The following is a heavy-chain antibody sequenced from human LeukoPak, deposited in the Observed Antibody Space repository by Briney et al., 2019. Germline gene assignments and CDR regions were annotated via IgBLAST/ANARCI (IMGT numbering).Heavy chain of an antibody. V-gene: IGHV3-23*01. J-gene: IGHJ4*02. CDR2: ISSSGLNT. CDR1: GFTFSGYT. D-gene: IGHD3-10*01. CDR3: VRLEYFYGDYYGSGSFYPDS. Sequence: PGGSLRLSCAASGFTFSGYTMTWVCQAPGKGLEWVSSISSSGLNTYYADSVKGRFTISRDNSRDTLYLQMNSLRAGDTAVFYCVRLEYFYGDYYGSGSFYPDSWGQGTLVTVSS.